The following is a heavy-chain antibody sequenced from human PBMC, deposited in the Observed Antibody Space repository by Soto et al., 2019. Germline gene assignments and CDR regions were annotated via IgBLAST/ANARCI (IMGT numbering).Heavy chain of an antibody. Sequence: VQLVQSGAEVKKPGASVQVSCKASGYTFNSYGIAWVRQAPGQGLEWMGWISAYNGNTNYEQKVQGRVTMTTDTSTSTAYMDLRNLTSDDTAIYYCARDRMDGGNPGWFDPWGQGTLVTVS. D-gene: IGHD2-15*01. CDR1: GYTFNSYG. CDR2: ISAYNGNT. CDR3: ARDRMDGGNPGWFDP. V-gene: IGHV1-18*01. J-gene: IGHJ5*02.